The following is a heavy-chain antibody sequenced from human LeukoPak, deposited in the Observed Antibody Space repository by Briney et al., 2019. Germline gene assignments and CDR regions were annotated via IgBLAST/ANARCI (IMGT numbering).Heavy chain of an antibody. Sequence: PSETLSLTCTVSGGSISSYYWSWIRQPPGKGLEWIGYIYYSGSTNYNPSLKSRVTISVDTSKNQFSLKMTSVTAADTAVYYCARKGEHIYDSGNLWPAWVDLWGQGTLVTVSS. CDR2: IYYSGST. D-gene: IGHD3-10*01. CDR1: GGSISSYY. J-gene: IGHJ5*02. V-gene: IGHV4-59*01. CDR3: ARKGEHIYDSGNLWPAWVDL.